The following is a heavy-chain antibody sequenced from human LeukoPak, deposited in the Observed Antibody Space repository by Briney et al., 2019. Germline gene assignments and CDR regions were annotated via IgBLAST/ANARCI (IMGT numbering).Heavy chain of an antibody. CDR1: GDSVSGNSVT. J-gene: IGHJ4*02. CDR2: TYYRSKWYY. Sequence: SQTLSLTCAISGDSVSGNSVTWHWIRQSPSRGLEWLGRTYYRSKWYYDYAVPVKSRITFDADTSKNQFSLQLNSVTPEDTAVYYCARIEGAKYFDYWGQGILVTVSS. V-gene: IGHV6-1*01. D-gene: IGHD2/OR15-2a*01. CDR3: ARIEGAKYFDY.